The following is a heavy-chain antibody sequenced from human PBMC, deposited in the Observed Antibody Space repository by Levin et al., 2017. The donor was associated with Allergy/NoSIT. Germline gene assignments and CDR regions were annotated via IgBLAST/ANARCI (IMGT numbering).Heavy chain of an antibody. CDR3: AREIWDSGPLDY. D-gene: IGHD5-12*01. Sequence: GGSLRLSCAGSGFTFSSYAMHWVRQAPGKGLEWVAAISYDGNNKYYADSVKGRFTISSDNSKNTLYLQMNSLRAEDTAVYYCAREIWDSGPLDYWGQGTRVTVSS. CDR2: ISYDGNNK. J-gene: IGHJ4*02. V-gene: IGHV3-30*04. CDR1: GFTFSSYA.